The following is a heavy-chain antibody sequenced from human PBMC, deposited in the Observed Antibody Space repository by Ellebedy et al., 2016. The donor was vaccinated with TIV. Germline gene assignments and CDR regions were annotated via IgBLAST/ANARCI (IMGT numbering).Heavy chain of an antibody. CDR2: IWYAGS. D-gene: IGHD5-18*01. CDR1: GFTFSDYA. V-gene: IGHV3-33*01. J-gene: IGHJ4*02. CDR3: ARDPRVIQYFDY. Sequence: GGSLRLSXAASGFTFSDYAMHWVRQAPGKGLEWVAIIWYAGSNYADSVKGRFTISRDNSKNTLYLQMNSLRDDDTAVYYCARDPRVIQYFDYWGQGTLVTVSS.